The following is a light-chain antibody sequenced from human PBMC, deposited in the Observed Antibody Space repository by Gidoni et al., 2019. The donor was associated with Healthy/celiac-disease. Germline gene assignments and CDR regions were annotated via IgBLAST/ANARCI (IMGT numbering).Light chain of an antibody. CDR2: AAS. V-gene: IGKV1-6*01. CDR1: QGIRND. Sequence: AIQLTPSPSSLSASVGDRVTITCRVSQGIRNDLGWYQQKPGKAPKLLIYAASSLQSGVPSRFSGSGSGTDFTLTISSLQPEDFATYYCLQDYNYPWTFGQGTKVEIK. CDR3: LQDYNYPWT. J-gene: IGKJ1*01.